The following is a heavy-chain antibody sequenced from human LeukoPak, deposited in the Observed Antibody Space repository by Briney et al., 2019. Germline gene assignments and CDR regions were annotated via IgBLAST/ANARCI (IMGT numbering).Heavy chain of an antibody. V-gene: IGHV4-34*01. CDR3: ASDYGDYRREDRRFDP. Sequence: SETLSLTCAVYGGSFSGYYWSWIRQPPGKGLEWIGEINHSGSTNYNPSLQSRVTISVDTSKNQFSLKLSSVTAADTAVYYCASDYGDYRREDRRFDPWGQGTLVTVSS. J-gene: IGHJ5*02. D-gene: IGHD4-17*01. CDR1: GGSFSGYY. CDR2: INHSGST.